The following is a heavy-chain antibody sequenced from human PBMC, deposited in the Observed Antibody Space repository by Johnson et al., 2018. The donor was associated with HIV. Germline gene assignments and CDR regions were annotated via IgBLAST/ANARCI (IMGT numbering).Heavy chain of an antibody. Sequence: VQLVESGGGVVQPGRSLRLSCAASGFTFSSFWMTWVRQAPGKGLEWVANIKQDGSAKFYVDSVMGRFTISRDNAKNSLYLQIDSRRAEDPSVYYCARDGIYSSPWDAFDIWGQGTLVTVSS. D-gene: IGHD6-19*01. V-gene: IGHV3-7*05. J-gene: IGHJ3*02. CDR1: GFTFSSFW. CDR2: IKQDGSAK. CDR3: ARDGIYSSPWDAFDI.